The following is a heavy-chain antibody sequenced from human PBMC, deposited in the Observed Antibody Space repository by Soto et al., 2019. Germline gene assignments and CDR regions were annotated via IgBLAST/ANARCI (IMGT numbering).Heavy chain of an antibody. CDR2: INAGNGNT. CDR3: AREAVAGNFDY. J-gene: IGHJ4*02. V-gene: IGHV1-3*01. Sequence: ASVKVSCKASGYTFTSYAMPWVRRAPGQRLEWMGWINAGNGNTKYSQKFQGRVTITRDTSASTAYMELSSLRSEDTAVYYCAREAVAGNFDYWGQGALVTVSS. CDR1: GYTFTSYA. D-gene: IGHD6-19*01.